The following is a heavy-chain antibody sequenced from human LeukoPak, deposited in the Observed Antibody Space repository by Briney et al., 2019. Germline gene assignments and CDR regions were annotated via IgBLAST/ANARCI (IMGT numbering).Heavy chain of an antibody. V-gene: IGHV3-23*01. D-gene: IGHD3-22*01. CDR2: ISGSGGST. J-gene: IGHJ4*02. CDR3: AKEGDYYDSSGYSGY. CDR1: GFTFSSYG. Sequence: PGGTLRLSCAASGFTFSSYGMSWVRQAPGKGLEWVSAISGSGGSTYYADSVKGRFTISRDNSKNTLYLQMNSLRAEDTAVYYCAKEGDYYDSSGYSGYWGQGTLVTVSS.